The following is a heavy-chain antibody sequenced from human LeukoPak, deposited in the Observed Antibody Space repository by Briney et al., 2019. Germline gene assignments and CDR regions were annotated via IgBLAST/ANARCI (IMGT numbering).Heavy chain of an antibody. CDR2: LYNSGST. V-gene: IGHV4-4*07. D-gene: IGHD3-9*01. J-gene: IGHJ4*02. Sequence: SETLSLTCTVSGGSISSYYLSWIRQPAGKGLEWIGRLYNSGSTNYNPSLKSRVTVSVDRSKNQFSLKLSSVTAADTAVYYCARGILYYDILTGYLLYYFDYWGQGTLVTVSS. CDR1: GGSISSYY. CDR3: ARGILYYDILTGYLLYYFDY.